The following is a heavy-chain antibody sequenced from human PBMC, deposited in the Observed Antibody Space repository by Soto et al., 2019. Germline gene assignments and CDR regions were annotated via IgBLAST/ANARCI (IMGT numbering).Heavy chain of an antibody. J-gene: IGHJ6*02. V-gene: IGHV3-7*03. CDR1: GFTFSSYW. D-gene: IGHD3-3*01. CDR3: ARGLSFWSGHYYYYGMDV. Sequence: GGSLRLSCAASGFTFSSYWMSWVRQAPGKGLEWVANIKQDGSEKYYVDSVKGRFTISRDNAKNSLYLQMNSLRAEDTAVYYCARGLSFWSGHYYYYGMDVWGQGTTVTVSS. CDR2: IKQDGSEK.